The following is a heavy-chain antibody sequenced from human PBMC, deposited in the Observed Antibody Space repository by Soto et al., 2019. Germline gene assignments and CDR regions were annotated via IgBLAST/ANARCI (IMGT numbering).Heavy chain of an antibody. V-gene: IGHV4-34*01. CDR2: INHTGSP. Sequence: QLHLQQWGAGLLKPSETLSLTCAVYGGPFNNYYWSWIRQSPTKGLEWIGEINHTGSPNYNPSLRSRVIISIDTSKKQISLKLSSVTAADTAVYYCASQVGIPNNRVGVVWGQGTLVTVSS. CDR3: ASQVGIPNNRVGVV. D-gene: IGHD2-21*01. CDR1: GGPFNNYY. J-gene: IGHJ4*02.